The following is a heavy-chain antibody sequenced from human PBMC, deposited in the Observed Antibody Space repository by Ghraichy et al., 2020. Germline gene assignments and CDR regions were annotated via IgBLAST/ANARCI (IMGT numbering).Heavy chain of an antibody. V-gene: IGHV3-64*01. Sequence: LSLTCAASGFTFSSYAMHWVRQAPGKGLEYVSAISSNGGSTYYANSVKGRFTISRDNSKNTLYLQMGSLRAEDMAVYYCARDLGAYSSGWSGYYYYYYGMDVWGQGTTVTVSS. J-gene: IGHJ6*02. CDR1: GFTFSSYA. CDR3: ARDLGAYSSGWSGYYYYYYGMDV. D-gene: IGHD6-19*01. CDR2: ISSNGGST.